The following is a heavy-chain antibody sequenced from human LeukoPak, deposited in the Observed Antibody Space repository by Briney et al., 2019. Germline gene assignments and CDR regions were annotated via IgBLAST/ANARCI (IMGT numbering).Heavy chain of an antibody. Sequence: SETLSLTCAVYGGSFSGYYWSWIRQHPGKGLEWIGYIYYSGSTYYNPSLKSRVTISVDTSKNQFSLKLSSVTAADTAVYYCARDHRGRTGFDPWGQGTLVTVSS. CDR3: ARDHRGRTGFDP. CDR2: IYYSGST. V-gene: IGHV4-31*11. J-gene: IGHJ5*02. CDR1: GGSFSGYY.